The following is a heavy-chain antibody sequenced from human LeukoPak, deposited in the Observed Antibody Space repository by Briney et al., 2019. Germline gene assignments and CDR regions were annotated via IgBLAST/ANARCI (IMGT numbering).Heavy chain of an antibody. J-gene: IGHJ5*02. D-gene: IGHD3-16*01. CDR3: ARGAPVGETQWFDP. CDR2: ISGSGSGGNT. V-gene: IGHV3-23*01. CDR1: GFTFSSYA. Sequence: QPGGSLRLSCAASGFTFSSYAMSWVRQAPGKGLEWVSGISGSGSGGNTYYADSVRGRFTISRDNSKNTLYLQMNSLRAEDTAVYYCARGAPVGETQWFDPWGQGTLVTVSS.